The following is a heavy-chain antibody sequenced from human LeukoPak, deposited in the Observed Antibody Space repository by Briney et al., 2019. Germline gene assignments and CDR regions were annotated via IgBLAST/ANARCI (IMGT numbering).Heavy chain of an antibody. CDR3: AFDSSGSGY. CDR1: GGSFSVYY. J-gene: IGHJ4*02. D-gene: IGHD2-15*01. V-gene: IGHV4-34*01. CDR2: INHSGVV. Sequence: PSETLSLTCAVYGGSFSVYYRHWIRQPPGKGLEWIGEINHSGVVNYNPSLKSRVTISEDTSENHFSLKLSSVTAADTAVYYCAFDSSGSGYWGQGTLVTVSS.